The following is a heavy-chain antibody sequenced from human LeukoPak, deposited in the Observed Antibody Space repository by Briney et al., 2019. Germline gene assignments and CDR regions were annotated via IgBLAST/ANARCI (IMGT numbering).Heavy chain of an antibody. CDR3: ARDSRSYERSGYYHFDY. V-gene: IGHV4-59*01. CDR2: IYYNGSP. CDR1: GASLISYY. J-gene: IGHJ4*02. D-gene: IGHD3-22*01. Sequence: PLETLSLTCTVSGASLISYYWNWIRNPPGKGLEWIGYIYYNGSPNYNPSLKSRVTMSQDTSKNQFSLKLTSVTAADTAVYYCARDSRSYERSGYYHFDYWGQGSLVTVSS.